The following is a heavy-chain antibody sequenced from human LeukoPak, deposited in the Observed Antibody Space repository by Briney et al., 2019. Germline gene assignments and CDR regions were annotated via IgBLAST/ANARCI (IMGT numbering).Heavy chain of an antibody. CDR1: GYTFTSYD. CDR2: INTNTGNP. Sequence: ASVKVSCKASGYTFTSYDINWVRQAPGQGLEWMGWINTNTGNPTYAQGFTGRFVFSLDTSVSTAYLQISSLKAEDTAVYYCARGLMGWLQLGAYYYYMDVWGKGTTVTVSS. J-gene: IGHJ6*03. CDR3: ARGLMGWLQLGAYYYYMDV. V-gene: IGHV7-4-1*02. D-gene: IGHD5-24*01.